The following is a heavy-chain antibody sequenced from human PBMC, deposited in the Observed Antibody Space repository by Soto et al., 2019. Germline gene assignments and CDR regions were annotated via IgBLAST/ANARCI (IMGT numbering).Heavy chain of an antibody. Sequence: GGSLRLSCAASGFTFSNAWMNWVRQAPGKGLEWVGRIKSKTDGGTTDYAAPVKGRFTISRDDSKNTLYLQMNSLKTEDTAVYYCVTYYDSLTGPRDAFDIWGQGTMVTVSS. CDR3: VTYYDSLTGPRDAFDI. J-gene: IGHJ3*02. CDR1: GFTFSNAW. CDR2: IKSKTDGGTT. D-gene: IGHD3-9*01. V-gene: IGHV3-15*07.